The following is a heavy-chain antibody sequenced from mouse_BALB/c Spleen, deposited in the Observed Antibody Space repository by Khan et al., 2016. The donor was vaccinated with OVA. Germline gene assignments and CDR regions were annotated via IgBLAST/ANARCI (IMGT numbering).Heavy chain of an antibody. CDR2: IDPFNGGT. Sequence: VQLQQSGPELMKPGTSVNISCKASGYSFTSYYIHWVKQSHGKSLEWIGYIDPFNGGTDYNQKFKGKATLSVDKSSSTAYMHLSSLTSEDSAVXYCVRGTFAYWGQGTLVTVSA. CDR1: GYSFTSYY. CDR3: VRGTFAY. D-gene: IGHD3-3*01. J-gene: IGHJ3*01. V-gene: IGHV1S135*01.